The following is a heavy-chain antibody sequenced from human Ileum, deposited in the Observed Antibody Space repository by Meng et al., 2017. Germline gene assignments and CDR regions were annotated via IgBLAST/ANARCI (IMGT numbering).Heavy chain of an antibody. Sequence: VKLVGAGGGLVKPGGSLRLSCAASGFTFSDYYMSWIRQGPGKGLEWISYISGSGRTTYYADSVKGRFTMSRDNGKNSLYLQMNSLRSEDTAVYYCAREVGSADYWGQGTLVTVSS. CDR1: GFTFSDYY. D-gene: IGHD2-2*01. V-gene: IGHV3-11*01. CDR2: ISGSGRTT. CDR3: AREVGSADY. J-gene: IGHJ4*02.